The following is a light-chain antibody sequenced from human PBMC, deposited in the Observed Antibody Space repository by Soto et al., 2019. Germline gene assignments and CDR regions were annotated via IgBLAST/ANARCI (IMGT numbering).Light chain of an antibody. CDR2: DNN. J-gene: IGLJ1*01. CDR3: GTWDSTLSVYV. CDR1: NSNIGNNY. Sequence: QSALTQPPSVSAAPGQKVTISCSGSNSNIGNNYVSWYQQLPGTAPNLLIYDNNQRPSGTPDRFSGSKSGTSATLGITGLQTGDEADYYCGTWDSTLSVYVLGTGTKLTVL. V-gene: IGLV1-51*01.